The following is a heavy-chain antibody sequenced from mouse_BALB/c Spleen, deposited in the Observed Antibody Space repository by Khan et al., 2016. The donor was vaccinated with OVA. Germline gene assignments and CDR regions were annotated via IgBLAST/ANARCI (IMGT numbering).Heavy chain of an antibody. D-gene: IGHD2-14*01. CDR3: ARSTYRYAFAY. Sequence: EVQLVESGPSLVKPSQTLSLTCSVTGDSITSGYWSWIRTFPGNKLEYMGYMIYSGNTYYNHSLKSRISITRHTSKNQYYLQLNSVTTEYTATYYCARSTYRYAFAYWGQGTLVTVSA. J-gene: IGHJ3*01. CDR2: MIYSGNT. V-gene: IGHV3-8*02. CDR1: GDSITSGY.